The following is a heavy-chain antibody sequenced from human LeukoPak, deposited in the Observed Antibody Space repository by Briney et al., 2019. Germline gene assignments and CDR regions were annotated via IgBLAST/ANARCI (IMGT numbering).Heavy chain of an antibody. D-gene: IGHD5-12*01. CDR1: GFTFSSYG. Sequence: GGSLRLSCAASGFTFSSYGMHWARQAPGKGLEWVAVISYDGSNKYYADSVKGRFTISRDNSKNTLYLQMNSLRAEDTAVYYCAKDGGYDYHASFDYWGQGTLVTVSS. V-gene: IGHV3-30*18. CDR3: AKDGGYDYHASFDY. J-gene: IGHJ4*02. CDR2: ISYDGSNK.